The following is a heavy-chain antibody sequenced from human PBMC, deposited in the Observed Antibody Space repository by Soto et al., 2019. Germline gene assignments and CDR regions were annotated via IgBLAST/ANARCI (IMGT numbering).Heavy chain of an antibody. CDR3: ASATGGVRGSRAFDI. J-gene: IGHJ3*02. CDR2: IYHSGST. D-gene: IGHD2-15*01. Sequence: QLQLQESGSGLVKPSQTLSLTCAVSGGSISSGGYSWSWIRQPPGKGLEWIGYIYHSGSTYYNPSLKSRVTISVDRSKNQFSLKLSSVTAADTAVYYCASATGGVRGSRAFDIWGQGTMVTVSS. CDR1: GGSISSGGYS. V-gene: IGHV4-30-2*01.